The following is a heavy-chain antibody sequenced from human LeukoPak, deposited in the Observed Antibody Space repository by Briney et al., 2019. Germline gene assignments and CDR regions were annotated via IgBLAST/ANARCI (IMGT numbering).Heavy chain of an antibody. CDR2: ITMSSSFI. J-gene: IGHJ4*02. CDR3: ARVFRDYYFDY. Sequence: GGSLRLSCAASGFSFSNYNMNWVRQAPGKGLEWVSSITMSSSFIYYADSVKSRFTISRDNAKNSVFLQMNSLRAEDTAAYYCARVFRDYYFDYWGQGALVTVSS. D-gene: IGHD3-9*01. CDR1: GFSFSNYN. V-gene: IGHV3-21*01.